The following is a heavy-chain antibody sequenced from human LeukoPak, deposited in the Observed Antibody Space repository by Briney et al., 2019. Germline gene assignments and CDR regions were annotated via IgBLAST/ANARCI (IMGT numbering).Heavy chain of an antibody. CDR1: GYTFSGYY. CDR2: INPKSGGT. V-gene: IGHV1-2*02. Sequence: ASVKVSCTASGYTFSGYYMHWVRQAPGQGLEWMGWINPKSGGTNDAQKFQGRVTMTRDTSISTAYMELSRLTSDDTAVYYCARESAAARPLDIWGQGTMVTVSS. CDR3: ARESAAARPLDI. J-gene: IGHJ3*02. D-gene: IGHD5-18*01.